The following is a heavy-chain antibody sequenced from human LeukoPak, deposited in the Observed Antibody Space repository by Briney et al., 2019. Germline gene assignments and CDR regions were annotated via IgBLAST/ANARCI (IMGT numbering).Heavy chain of an antibody. Sequence: ASVKVSCKASGYTFTGYYMHWVRQAPGQGLEWMGIINPSGGSTSYAQKFQGRVTMTRDTSTSTVYMELSSLRSEDTAVYYCARGGSMDSSSSLFDYWGQGTLVTVSS. V-gene: IGHV1-46*01. D-gene: IGHD6-13*01. CDR1: GYTFTGYY. CDR3: ARGGSMDSSSSLFDY. CDR2: INPSGGST. J-gene: IGHJ4*02.